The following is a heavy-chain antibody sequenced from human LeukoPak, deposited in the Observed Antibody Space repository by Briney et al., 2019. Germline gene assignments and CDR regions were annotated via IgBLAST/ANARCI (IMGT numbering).Heavy chain of an antibody. D-gene: IGHD2-2*02. CDR3: ARRFDCSSTSCYRRGYDY. CDR1: GGSFSGYY. CDR2: INHSGST. Sequence: SETLSLTCAVYGGSFSGYYWSWIRQPPGKGLEWIGEINHSGSTNYNPSLKRRVTISVDTSKNQFSLKLSSVTAADTAVYYCARRFDCSSTSCYRRGYDYWGQGTLVTVSS. J-gene: IGHJ4*02. V-gene: IGHV4-34*01.